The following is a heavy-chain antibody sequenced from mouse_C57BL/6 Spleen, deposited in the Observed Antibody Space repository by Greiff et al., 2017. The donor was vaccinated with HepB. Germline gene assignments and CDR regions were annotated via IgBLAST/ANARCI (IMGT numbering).Heavy chain of an antibody. V-gene: IGHV5-4*01. Sequence: EVMLVESGGGLVKPGGSLKLSCSASGFTFSSYAMSWVRQTPEKRLEWVATISDGGSYTYYPDNVKGRFTISSDNAKNNLYLQMCHLKSEDTAMYYCAKEWLLSYDAMDYWGQGTSVTVSS. D-gene: IGHD2-3*01. CDR1: GFTFSSYA. J-gene: IGHJ4*01. CDR3: AKEWLLSYDAMDY. CDR2: ISDGGSYT.